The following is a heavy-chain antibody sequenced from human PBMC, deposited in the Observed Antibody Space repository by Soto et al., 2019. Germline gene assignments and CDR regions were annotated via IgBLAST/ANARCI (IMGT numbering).Heavy chain of an antibody. D-gene: IGHD1-1*01. CDR2: SSNSGTFS. V-gene: IGHV3-11*06. CDR3: ARSGDNYNRLDY. Sequence: GWSLRLSCATSGFPFSDYYISWIRQAPGKGLEWISYSSNSGTFSRYADSVKGRFSISRDNTKNLLYLQMNSLRAEDTAVYYCARSGDNYNRLDYWGQGTPVTVSS. J-gene: IGHJ4*02. CDR1: GFPFSDYY.